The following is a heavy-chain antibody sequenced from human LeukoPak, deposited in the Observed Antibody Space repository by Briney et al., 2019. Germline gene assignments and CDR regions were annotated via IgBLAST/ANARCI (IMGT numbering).Heavy chain of an antibody. CDR3: ANEVRSNVY. Sequence: GGSLRLSCAASGFAFSSHAMCWLRQAPGKGLEWVSSIDISGGSTYYADSAEGRSTISRDNSMNTLYLQMNGLRVEDTALYYCANEVRSNVYWGQGTLVTVSS. V-gene: IGHV3-23*01. J-gene: IGHJ4*02. D-gene: IGHD3-16*01. CDR2: IDISGGST. CDR1: GFAFSSHA.